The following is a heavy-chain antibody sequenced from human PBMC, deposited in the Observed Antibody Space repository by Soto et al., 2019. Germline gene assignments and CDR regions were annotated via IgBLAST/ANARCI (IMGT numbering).Heavy chain of an antibody. V-gene: IGHV1-69*13. CDR2: IVPIYRTA. D-gene: IGHD6-13*01. CDR3: ARDSGAKLSSS. J-gene: IGHJ4*02. CDR1: GGTFSSYR. Sequence: ASVKVSCKASGGTFSSYRFNWVRQARGQGLEWLGGIVPIYRTADYAQKFQGRVTITADESTRTVYMELSSLKSQDTALYYCARDSGAKLSSSWGQGTLVTVS.